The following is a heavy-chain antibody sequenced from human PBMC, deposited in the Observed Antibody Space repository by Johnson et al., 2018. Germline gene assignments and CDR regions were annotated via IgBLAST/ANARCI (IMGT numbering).Heavy chain of an antibody. CDR2: IYYDGSRT. Sequence: VQLQESGGGLVQPGGSLRIACTASGFSLTNYWLHWVRQSPGKGLVWVSRIYYDGSRTTYADSVKGRFSISRDNAKNTLHLQKNSLRVDETALYYCVREGFYGSLDIWGHGTMVSVSS. D-gene: IGHD2/OR15-2a*01. CDR3: VREGFYGSLDI. J-gene: IGHJ3*02. V-gene: IGHV3-74*01. CDR1: GFSLTNYW.